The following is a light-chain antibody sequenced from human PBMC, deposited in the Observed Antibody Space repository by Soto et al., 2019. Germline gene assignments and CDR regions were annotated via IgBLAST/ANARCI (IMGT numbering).Light chain of an antibody. Sequence: QSALTKPGSVSRSPGQSVTISCTRTSSDVGGYNYVSWYQQHPGKAPKLMIYDISKRPSGVPDRFSGSKSGNTASLTISGLQAEDEADYYCCSYAGSYTFSYVFGTGTKVTVL. CDR1: SSDVGGYNY. V-gene: IGLV2-11*01. J-gene: IGLJ1*01. CDR3: CSYAGSYTFSYV. CDR2: DIS.